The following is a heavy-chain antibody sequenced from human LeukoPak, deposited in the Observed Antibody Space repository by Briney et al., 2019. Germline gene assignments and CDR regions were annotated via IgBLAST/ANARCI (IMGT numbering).Heavy chain of an antibody. D-gene: IGHD6-19*01. J-gene: IGHJ4*02. CDR1: GFTFSSYW. CDR2: IKQDGSEK. CDR3: ARVAYSSGWHEGYFDY. Sequence: GGSLRLSCAASGFTFSSYWMSWVRQAPGKGLEWVANIKQDGSEKYYVDSVKGRFTISRDNAKNSLYLQMNSLRAEDTAVYYCARVAYSSGWHEGYFDYWGQGTLVTVSS. V-gene: IGHV3-7*01.